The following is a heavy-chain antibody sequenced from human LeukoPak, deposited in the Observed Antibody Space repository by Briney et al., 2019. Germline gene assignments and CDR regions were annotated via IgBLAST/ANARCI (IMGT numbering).Heavy chain of an antibody. Sequence: ASVKVSCKASGGTFSSYAISWVRQAPGQGLEWMGGIIPIFGTANYAQKFQGRVTITADESTSTAYMELSSLRSEDTAVYYCATGPTVGVLDYWGQGTLVTVSS. CDR1: GGTFSSYA. CDR2: IIPIFGTA. J-gene: IGHJ4*02. V-gene: IGHV1-69*13. CDR3: ATGPTVGVLDY.